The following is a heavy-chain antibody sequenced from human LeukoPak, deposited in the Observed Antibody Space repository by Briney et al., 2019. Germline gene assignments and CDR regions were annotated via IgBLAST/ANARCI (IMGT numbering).Heavy chain of an antibody. J-gene: IGHJ4*02. Sequence: GGSLRLSCAASGFTFSSYAMHWGRQAPGKGLEWVAVISYDGSNKYYADSVKGRFTISRDNSKNTLYLQMNSLRAEDTAVYYCAREYSNWGIAGDWGQGTLVTVSS. D-gene: IGHD4-11*01. CDR2: ISYDGSNK. CDR3: AREYSNWGIAGD. CDR1: GFTFSSYA. V-gene: IGHV3-30*01.